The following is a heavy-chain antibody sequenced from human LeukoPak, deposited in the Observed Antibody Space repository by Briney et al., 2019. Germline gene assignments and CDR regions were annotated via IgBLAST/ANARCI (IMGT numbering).Heavy chain of an antibody. D-gene: IGHD1-26*01. V-gene: IGHV3-21*01. Sequence: GGSLRLSCAASGSTFSSYSMNWVRQAPGKGLEWVSSISSSSSYIYYADSVKGRFTISRDNSKNTLYLQMNSLRAEDTAVYYCARNLYSGEAFDIWGQGTMVTVSS. J-gene: IGHJ3*02. CDR3: ARNLYSGEAFDI. CDR2: ISSSSSYI. CDR1: GSTFSSYS.